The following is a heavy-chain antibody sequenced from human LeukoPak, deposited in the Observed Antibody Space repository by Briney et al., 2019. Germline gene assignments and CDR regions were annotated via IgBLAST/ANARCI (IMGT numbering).Heavy chain of an antibody. CDR1: GFIFSTSS. CDR2: IRCNSTTI. Sequence: PGGSLRLSCAASGFIFSTSSMRWVLQTPGKGREGISYIRCNSTTIYYADSVKGRFTISREKARNSLYLRMNDLRDEDTGVYFCARDARSHCGTDACYGPYFDYWGQGSLVTVSS. J-gene: IGHJ4*02. D-gene: IGHD2-2*01. V-gene: IGHV3-48*02. CDR3: ARDARSHCGTDACYGPYFDY.